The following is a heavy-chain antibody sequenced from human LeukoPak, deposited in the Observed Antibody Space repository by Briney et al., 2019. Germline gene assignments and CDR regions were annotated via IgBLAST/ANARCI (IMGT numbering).Heavy chain of an antibody. D-gene: IGHD6-13*01. CDR2: IYHSGST. CDR1: GGSISSYY. J-gene: IGHJ5*02. V-gene: IGHV4-59*12. CDR3: AREYSSSWYSWFDP. Sequence: SETLSLTCTVSGGSISSYYWSWIRQPPGKGLEWIGYIYHSGSTYYNPSLKSRVTISVDRSKNQFSLKLSSVTAADTAVYYCAREYSSSWYSWFDPWGQGTLVTVSS.